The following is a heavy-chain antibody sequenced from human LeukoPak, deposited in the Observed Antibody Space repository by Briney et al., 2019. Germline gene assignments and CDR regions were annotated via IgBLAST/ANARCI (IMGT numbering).Heavy chain of an antibody. Sequence: PSETLSLTCTVSGGSISSYYWSWIRQPPGKGLECIGYIYYSGSTNYNPSLKSRVTISVDTSKNQCSLKLSSVTAADTAVYYCARERGSCSGGSCYNDAFDIWGQGTMVTVSS. V-gene: IGHV4-59*12. CDR1: GGSISSYY. CDR3: ARERGSCSGGSCYNDAFDI. J-gene: IGHJ3*02. D-gene: IGHD2-15*01. CDR2: IYYSGST.